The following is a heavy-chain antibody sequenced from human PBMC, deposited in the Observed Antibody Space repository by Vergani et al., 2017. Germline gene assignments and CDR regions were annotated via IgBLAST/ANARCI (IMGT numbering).Heavy chain of an antibody. D-gene: IGHD2/OR15-2a*01. Sequence: VELLESGGGLAQPGGSLRVSCSASGFRVTTYYMSWVRQAPGKGLEWVSVIKSDGRTSYAESVRGRFTISRDTSRNAVYLQMNILRVEDTGVYYCTRSECSLTTCYSPYFDLWGHGILVTVSS. CDR2: IKSDGRT. CDR3: TRSECSLTTCYSPYFDL. J-gene: IGHJ4*01. V-gene: IGHV3-66*02. CDR1: GFRVTTYY.